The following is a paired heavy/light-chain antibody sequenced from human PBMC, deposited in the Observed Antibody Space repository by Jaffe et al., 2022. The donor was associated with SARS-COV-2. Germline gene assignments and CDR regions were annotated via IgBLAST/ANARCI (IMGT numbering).Light chain of an antibody. CDR3: QHYDYYPVT. Sequence: DIQMTQSPPTLSASVGDRVTITCRASQSISSWLAWYQQKPGKAPELLIYKASSLESGVPSRFSGSGSGTEFTLTISSLQPDDFATYYCQHYDYYPVTFGGGTKVEIK. CDR1: QSISSW. J-gene: IGKJ4*01. V-gene: IGKV1-5*03. CDR2: KAS.
Heavy chain of an antibody. V-gene: IGHV3-30*04. J-gene: IGHJ3*02. CDR2: ISHDERNK. CDR3: VREGHSSGHAGAFNI. CDR1: GLSFTNSV. Sequence: QVQLVESGGGVVQPGMSLRVSCAASGLSFTNSVMHWVRRTPGKGLEWVALISHDERNKDYPDSVKGRFTISRDTSKNVLYLQMNSLRVEDTAVYYCVREGHSSGHAGAFNIWGQGTMVTVSS. D-gene: IGHD6-19*01.